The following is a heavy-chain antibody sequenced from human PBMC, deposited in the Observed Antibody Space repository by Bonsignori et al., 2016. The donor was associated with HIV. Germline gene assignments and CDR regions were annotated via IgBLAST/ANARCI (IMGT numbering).Heavy chain of an antibody. CDR3: ARYSGSLHTAFDI. CDR2: INTDGSST. D-gene: IGHD1-26*01. J-gene: IGHJ3*02. Sequence: WIRQPPGKGLMWASRINTDGSSTDYADSVKGRFTISRDNAKNTVYLQMNSLRDEDTAVYYCARYSGSLHTAFDIWGQGTMVTVSS. V-gene: IGHV3-74*01.